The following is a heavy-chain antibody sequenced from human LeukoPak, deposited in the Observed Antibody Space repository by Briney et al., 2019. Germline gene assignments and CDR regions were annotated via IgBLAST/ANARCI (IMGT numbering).Heavy chain of an antibody. D-gene: IGHD4-23*01. CDR1: GFTFSSYA. Sequence: PGGSLRLSCAASGFTFSSYAMHWVRQAPGKGLEWVAVISYDGSNKYYADSVKGRFTISRDNSKNTLYLQMNSLRAEDTAVYYCAREATVAENWFDPWGQGTLVTVSS. CDR2: ISYDGSNK. J-gene: IGHJ5*02. CDR3: AREATVAENWFDP. V-gene: IGHV3-30*01.